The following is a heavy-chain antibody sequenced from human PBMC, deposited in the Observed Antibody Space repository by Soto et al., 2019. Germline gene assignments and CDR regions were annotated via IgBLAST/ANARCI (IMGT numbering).Heavy chain of an antibody. CDR1: GYTFTSYA. J-gene: IGHJ4*02. V-gene: IGHV1-3*01. CDR3: VRAVLAGVGSSGTKAYFDY. D-gene: IGHD3-22*01. CDR2: INAGNDNT. Sequence: GASVKVSCKASGYTFTSYAMHWVRQAPGQRLERMRWINAGNDNTKYSQKFQGRVTITRDTSASTAYMELSSLSSEDTAVYYCVRAVLAGVGSSGTKAYFDYWGQGTLVTVSS.